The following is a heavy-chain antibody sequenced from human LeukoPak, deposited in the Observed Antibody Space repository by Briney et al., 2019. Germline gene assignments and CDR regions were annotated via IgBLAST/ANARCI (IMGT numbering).Heavy chain of an antibody. D-gene: IGHD4-17*01. J-gene: IGHJ4*02. CDR3: ARVAHDYVDSGPDY. Sequence: GGSLRLSCAASGFVFGSYWMHWVRQAPGKGLVWVSRVNSDGSHTTYADSVKGRFTISRDNAKKMVYLEMHSLRAGDTAIYYCARVAHDYVDSGPDYWGRGTLVSVSS. V-gene: IGHV3-74*01. CDR2: VNSDGSHT. CDR1: GFVFGSYW.